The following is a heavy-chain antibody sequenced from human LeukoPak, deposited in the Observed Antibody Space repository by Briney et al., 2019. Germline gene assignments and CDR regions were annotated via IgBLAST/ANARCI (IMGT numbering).Heavy chain of an antibody. CDR2: IYTRGKS. Sequence: PGGSLRLSCAASGFTVTINYMSWVRQAPGKGLEWVSLIYTRGKSYYADSVKGRFTLSRDNSKKKVYLQMTSLRVEDTAMYYCATISDILYYFDSWGQGALVTVSS. CDR3: ATISDILYYFDS. J-gene: IGHJ4*02. V-gene: IGHV3-66*01. CDR1: GFTVTINY.